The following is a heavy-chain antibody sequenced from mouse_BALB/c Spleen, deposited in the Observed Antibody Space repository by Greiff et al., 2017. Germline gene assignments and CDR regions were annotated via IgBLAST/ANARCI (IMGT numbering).Heavy chain of an antibody. V-gene: IGHV5-6-3*01. CDR1: GFTFSSYG. Sequence: EVMLVESGGGLVQPGGSLKLSCAASGFTFSSYGMSWVRQTPDKRLELVATINSNGGSTYYPDSVKGRFTISRDNAKNTLYLQMSSLKSEDTAMYYCARDDGYYGYYFDYWGQGTTLTVSS. D-gene: IGHD2-3*01. J-gene: IGHJ2*01. CDR2: INSNGGST. CDR3: ARDDGYYGYYFDY.